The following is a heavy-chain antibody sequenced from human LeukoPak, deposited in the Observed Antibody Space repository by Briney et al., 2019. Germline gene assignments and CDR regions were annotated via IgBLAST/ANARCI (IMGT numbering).Heavy chain of an antibody. CDR3: ARGASSGSYLFDY. D-gene: IGHD3-10*01. Sequence: GASVKVSCKASGGTFSSYAISWVRQAPGQGLEWMGGIIPIFGTANYAQKFQGRVTITADESTSTAYMELSSLRSEDTAVYYCARGASSGSYLFDYWGQGTLVTVSS. J-gene: IGHJ4*02. V-gene: IGHV1-69*01. CDR1: GGTFSSYA. CDR2: IIPIFGTA.